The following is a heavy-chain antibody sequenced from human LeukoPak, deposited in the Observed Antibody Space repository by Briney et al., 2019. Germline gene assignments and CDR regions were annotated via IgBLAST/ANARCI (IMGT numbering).Heavy chain of an antibody. CDR3: ARTGITGTMDDY. CDR1: GYTFTSYD. V-gene: IGHV1-8*03. Sequence: GASVKVSCKASGYTFTSYDINWVRQATGQGLEWMGWMNPNSGNTGYAQKFQGRVTITRNNSISTAYMELSSLRSEDTAVYYCARTGITGTMDDYWGQGTLVTVSS. D-gene: IGHD1-7*01. J-gene: IGHJ4*02. CDR2: MNPNSGNT.